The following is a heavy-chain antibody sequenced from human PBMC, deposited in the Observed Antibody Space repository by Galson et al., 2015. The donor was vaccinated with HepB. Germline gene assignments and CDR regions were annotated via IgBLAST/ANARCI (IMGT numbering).Heavy chain of an antibody. V-gene: IGHV3-48*01. J-gene: IGHJ4*02. Sequence: SLRLSCAASGFTFSSYTMSWVRQTPEKGLQWVSYISTNGATIYYTDSVKGRFTISRDNSRNTVFLQMNRLRAEDTAVYYCAKNSGSNWFVPYHFDSWGQGTLVTVSS. CDR3: AKNSGSNWFVPYHFDS. D-gene: IGHD6-13*01. CDR2: ISTNGATI. CDR1: GFTFSSYT.